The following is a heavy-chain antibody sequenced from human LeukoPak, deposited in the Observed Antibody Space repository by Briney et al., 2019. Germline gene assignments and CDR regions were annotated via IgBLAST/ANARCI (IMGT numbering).Heavy chain of an antibody. V-gene: IGHV1-69*04. CDR2: IIPILGIA. CDR3: ARDRSHSSGYYRYYYYGMDV. Sequence: SVKVSCKASGGTFSSYAISWVRQAPGQGLEWMGRIIPILGIANYAQKFQGRVTITADKSTSTAYMELSSLRSEDTAVYYCARDRSHSSGYYRYYYYGMDVWGQGITVTVSS. J-gene: IGHJ6*02. CDR1: GGTFSSYA. D-gene: IGHD3-22*01.